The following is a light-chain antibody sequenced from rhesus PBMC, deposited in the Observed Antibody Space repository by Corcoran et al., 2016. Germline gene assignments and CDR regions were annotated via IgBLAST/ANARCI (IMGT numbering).Light chain of an antibody. V-gene: IGKV3-42*01. CDR1: QSVNGS. Sequence: EIVMTQSPATLSLSPGERATLSCRASQSVNGSLAWYHQKPGQAPKLLIYGASRRPTGIPDRFSGSGSGTEFTLTISSLEPEDVVIYYCQQDYSWPLTFGGGTKVDLK. CDR2: GAS. CDR3: QQDYSWPLT. J-gene: IGKJ4*01.